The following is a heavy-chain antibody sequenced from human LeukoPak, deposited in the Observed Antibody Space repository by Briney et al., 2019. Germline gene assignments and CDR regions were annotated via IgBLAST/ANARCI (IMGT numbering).Heavy chain of an antibody. V-gene: IGHV4-38-2*01. CDR2: IFHTGSI. CDR1: GYSISGGYY. D-gene: IGHD3-22*01. CDR3: VRMGVSYYYDSSTYYPVAFDV. J-gene: IGHJ3*01. Sequence: SETLSLTCGVSGYSISGGYYWGWIGQSPGKGLEWIATIFHTGSIYHNPSLKSRVILSVDTSKNQFSLILTSVTAADTAVYYCVRMGVSYYYDSSTYYPVAFDVWGQGTMVTVSS.